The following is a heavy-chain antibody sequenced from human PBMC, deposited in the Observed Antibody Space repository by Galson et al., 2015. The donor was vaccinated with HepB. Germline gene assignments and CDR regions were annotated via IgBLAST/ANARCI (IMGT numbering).Heavy chain of an antibody. D-gene: IGHD3-16*01. J-gene: IGHJ2*01. CDR2: IHHTGST. Sequence: SETLSLTCAVSGYSISSGYYWGWIRQPPGKGLEWIASIHHTGSTYFNPSLKSRVAISVDTSKNQFSLKLSSVTAADTAVYYCARDRRGLYFDLWGRGTLVTVSS. CDR3: ARDRRGLYFDL. V-gene: IGHV4-38-2*02. CDR1: GYSISSGYY.